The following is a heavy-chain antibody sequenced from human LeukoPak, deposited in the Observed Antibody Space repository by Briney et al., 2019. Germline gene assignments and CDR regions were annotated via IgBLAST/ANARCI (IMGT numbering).Heavy chain of an antibody. CDR3: AREVVSGWDYFDY. D-gene: IGHD6-19*01. J-gene: IGHJ4*02. CDR1: GFTFSSYG. Sequence: PGRSLRLSCAASGFTFSSYGMHWVRQAPGKGLEWVAVISYDGSNKYYADSVKGRFTISRDNSKNTLYLQMNSLRAEDTAVYYCAREVVSGWDYFDYWGQGTLVTVSS. V-gene: IGHV3-30*03. CDR2: ISYDGSNK.